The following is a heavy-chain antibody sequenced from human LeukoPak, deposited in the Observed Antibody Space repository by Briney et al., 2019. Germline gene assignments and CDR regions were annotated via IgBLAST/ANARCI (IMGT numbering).Heavy chain of an antibody. CDR2: IYHSGGA. Sequence: SETLSLACGVSGGSFSISYWSWIRQPPGKGLEWIGQIYHSGGANYNPSLRSRVTISIDTSKNQFSLNLSAVTAADTAVYYCARGDLWGYMITFGGVPFDYWGQGTLVTVSS. V-gene: IGHV4-34*01. D-gene: IGHD3-16*01. CDR3: ARGDLWGYMITFGGVPFDY. J-gene: IGHJ4*02. CDR1: GGSFSISY.